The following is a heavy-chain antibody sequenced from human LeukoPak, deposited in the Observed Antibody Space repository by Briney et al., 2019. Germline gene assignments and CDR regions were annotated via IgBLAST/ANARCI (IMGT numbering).Heavy chain of an antibody. D-gene: IGHD6-6*01. Sequence: ASVKVSCKASGYTFTGYYMHWVRQAPGQGLEWMGWINPNSGGTNYAQKFQGRVTMTRDTSISTAYMELSRLRSDDTAVYYCARDTGGSSSSSGFDYWGQGTLVTVSS. J-gene: IGHJ4*02. CDR3: ARDTGGSSSSSGFDY. V-gene: IGHV1-2*02. CDR2: INPNSGGT. CDR1: GYTFTGYY.